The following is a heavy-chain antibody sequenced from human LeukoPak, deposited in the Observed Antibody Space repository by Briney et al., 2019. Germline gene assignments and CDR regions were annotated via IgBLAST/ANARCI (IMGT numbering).Heavy chain of an antibody. D-gene: IGHD2-2*01. Sequence: SETLSLTCSVSGGSISSSSDYWGWVRQPPGKGLEWIGEINHSGSTNYNPSLKSRVTISLDTSKNQFSLKLNSVTAADTAVYYCARSSGGGYCSSTSCPMDVWGQGTTVTVSS. CDR2: INHSGST. J-gene: IGHJ6*02. CDR1: GGSISSSSDY. CDR3: ARSSGGGYCSSTSCPMDV. V-gene: IGHV4-39*07.